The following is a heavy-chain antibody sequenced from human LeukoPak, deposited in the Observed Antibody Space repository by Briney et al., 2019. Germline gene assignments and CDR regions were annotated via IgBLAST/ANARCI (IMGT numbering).Heavy chain of an antibody. CDR3: ARDYKYAFDN. CDR1: GFTFSAYS. Sequence: GGSLRLSCAASGFTFSAYSMNCVRQAPGKGREWISYIGISSGNTQYADSVKGRFTISGDKAKNSLYLQMNSLRVEDTAVYYCARDYKYAFDNWGQGTLVTVSS. J-gene: IGHJ4*02. CDR2: IGISSGNT. D-gene: IGHD5-24*01. V-gene: IGHV3-48*01.